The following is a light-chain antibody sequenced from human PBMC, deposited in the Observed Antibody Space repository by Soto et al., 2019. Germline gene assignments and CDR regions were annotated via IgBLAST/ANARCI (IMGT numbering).Light chain of an antibody. Sequence: QSVLTQPPSASGTPGQRVTISCSGGSSNIGSNTVNWYQQLPGTAPKLLIYSNNQRPSGVPDRFSGSKSGTSASLAISGVQSEDEADYYCAAWDDSLNAVVFGGGTKVTVL. CDR3: AAWDDSLNAVV. V-gene: IGLV1-44*01. CDR2: SNN. J-gene: IGLJ2*01. CDR1: SSNIGSNT.